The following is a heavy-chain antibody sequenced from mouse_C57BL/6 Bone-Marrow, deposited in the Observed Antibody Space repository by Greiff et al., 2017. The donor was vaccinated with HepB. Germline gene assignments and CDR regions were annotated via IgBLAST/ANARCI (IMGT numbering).Heavy chain of an antibody. CDR2: ISDGGSST. CDR3: ARGGPTIVTTWYFDV. D-gene: IGHD2-5*01. J-gene: IGHJ1*03. Sequence: EVQLQQSGGGLVKPGGSLKLSCAPSGFPFSSYAMSWVRQTPEKRLEGVATISDGGSSTYYPDNVKGRFTISRDNAKNNLYLQMSHLKSEDTAMYYCARGGPTIVTTWYFDVWGTGTTVTVSS. V-gene: IGHV5-4*01. CDR1: GFPFSSYA.